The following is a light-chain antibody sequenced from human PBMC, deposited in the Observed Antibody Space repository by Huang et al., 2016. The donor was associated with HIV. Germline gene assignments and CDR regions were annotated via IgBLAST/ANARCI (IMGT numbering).Light chain of an antibody. J-gene: IGKJ4*01. CDR2: WAT. V-gene: IGKV4-1*01. CDR3: QQYYSTPPT. Sequence: DIVMTQSPDSLAVCLGERGTINCKSSQSVLYSSNNKNYLAWYQQKPGQPPKLLIYWATTRGSGVPDRFSGSGSGTDFTLTISSLQAEDVAVYYCQQYYSTPPTFGGGTKVEIK. CDR1: QSVLYSSNNKNY.